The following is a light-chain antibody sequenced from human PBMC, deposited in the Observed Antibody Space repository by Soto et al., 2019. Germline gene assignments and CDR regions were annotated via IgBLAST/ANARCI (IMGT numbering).Light chain of an antibody. CDR1: QIVSTSY. V-gene: IGKV3-20*01. J-gene: IGKJ2*02. Sequence: EIVLTQSPGTRSLSPGERATLSCRASQIVSTSYLAWYQQKPGQAPRLLIYGASSRATDIPDRFSGSGSGTDFTLTISRLEPEDFAVYYCQQFGSSHMCTFGQGIKLEIK. CDR2: GAS. CDR3: QQFGSSHMCT.